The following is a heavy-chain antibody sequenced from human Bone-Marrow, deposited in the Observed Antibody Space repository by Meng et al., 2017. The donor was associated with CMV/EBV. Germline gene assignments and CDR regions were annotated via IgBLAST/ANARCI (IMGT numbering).Heavy chain of an antibody. V-gene: IGHV1-69*05. J-gene: IGHJ6*01. CDR1: GGTFSSYA. CDR2: IIPIFGTA. CDR3: ARDFRHLSIAARPKSPYYGMDF. D-gene: IGHD6-6*01. Sequence: SVKVSCKASGGTFSSYAISWVRQAPGQGLEWMGGIIPIFGTANYAQKFQGRVTITTDDTTSTAYMELSSLRSEDTAVYYCARDFRHLSIAARPKSPYYGMDFWGQGTTVTVSS.